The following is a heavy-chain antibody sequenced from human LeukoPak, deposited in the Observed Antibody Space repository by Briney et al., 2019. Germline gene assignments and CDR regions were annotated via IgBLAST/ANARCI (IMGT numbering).Heavy chain of an antibody. D-gene: IGHD3-22*01. V-gene: IGHV3-23*01. CDR1: GFTFSNYA. J-gene: IGHJ4*02. CDR3: AKAYYDSSGYYNYFDY. CDR2: ISGSGGST. Sequence: GGSLRLSCAASGFTFSNYAMSWVRQAPGKGLEWVSSISGSGGSTLHADSVKGRFTISRDNSKNTLYLQMNSLRAEDTAVYYCAKAYYDSSGYYNYFDYWGQGTLVTVSS.